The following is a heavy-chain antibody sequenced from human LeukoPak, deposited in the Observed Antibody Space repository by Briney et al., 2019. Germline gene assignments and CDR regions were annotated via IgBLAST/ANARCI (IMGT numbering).Heavy chain of an antibody. J-gene: IGHJ4*02. Sequence: GGSLRLSCAVSGFTFSSYAMSWVRQAPGKGLEWVSAISGSGGSTYYADSVKGRLTISRDNSKNTLYLQMNSLRAEDTAVYYCAKDRWMDFWSGETYIDYWGQGTLVTVSS. V-gene: IGHV3-23*01. CDR2: ISGSGGST. D-gene: IGHD3-3*01. CDR1: GFTFSSYA. CDR3: AKDRWMDFWSGETYIDY.